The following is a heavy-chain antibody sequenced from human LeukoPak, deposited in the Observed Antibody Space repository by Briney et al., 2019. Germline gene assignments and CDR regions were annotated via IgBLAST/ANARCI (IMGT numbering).Heavy chain of an antibody. CDR1: GGSISSSSYY. D-gene: IGHD3-3*01. CDR2: IYYSGST. Sequence: PSETLSLTCTVSGGSISSSSYYWGWIRQPPGKGLEWIGYIYYSGSTYYNPSLKSRVTISVDTSKNQFSLKLSSVTAADTAVYYCARAFSWSGYAFDIWGQGTMVTVSS. CDR3: ARAFSWSGYAFDI. J-gene: IGHJ3*02. V-gene: IGHV4-30-4*08.